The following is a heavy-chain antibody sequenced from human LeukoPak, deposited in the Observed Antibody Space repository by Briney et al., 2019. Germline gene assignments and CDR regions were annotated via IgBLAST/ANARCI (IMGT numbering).Heavy chain of an antibody. V-gene: IGHV3-23*01. CDR2: VSAGGGDT. CDR1: GLTFSTFP. Sequence: PGGPLRLSCAASGLTFSTFPMTWVRQAPGKGLEWVSAVSAGGGDTYYADSVKGRFTISRDNSKNTLYLQMNSLRADDTAVYYCAKDRGYWGQGTLVTVSS. J-gene: IGHJ4*02. CDR3: AKDRGY.